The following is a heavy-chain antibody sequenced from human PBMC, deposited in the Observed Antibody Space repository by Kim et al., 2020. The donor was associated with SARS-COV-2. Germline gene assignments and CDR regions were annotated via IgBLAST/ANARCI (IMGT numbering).Heavy chain of an antibody. J-gene: IGHJ3*02. V-gene: IGHV1-69*04. D-gene: IGHD7-27*01. Sequence: SVKVSCKASGGTFSSYAISWVRQAPGQGLEWMGRIIPILGIANYAQKFQGRVTITADKSTSTAYMELSSLRSEDTAVYYCARAFTPIFKLGDAFDIWGQGTMVTVSS. CDR1: GGTFSSYA. CDR3: ARAFTPIFKLGDAFDI. CDR2: IIPILGIA.